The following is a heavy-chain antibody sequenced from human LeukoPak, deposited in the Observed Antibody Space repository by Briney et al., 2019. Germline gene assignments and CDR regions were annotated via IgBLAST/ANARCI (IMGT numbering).Heavy chain of an antibody. Sequence: GGSLRLSCAASGFTFSNAWMSWVRQAPAKGLEWVGRIKSKTDGGTTDYAAPVKGRFTISRDDPKNTLYLQMNSVKTENTAVYYYTTYYYDSSGYPDYWGQGTLVTVSS. CDR3: TTYYYDSSGYPDY. CDR2: IKSKTDGGTT. D-gene: IGHD3-22*01. J-gene: IGHJ4*02. CDR1: GFTFSNAW. V-gene: IGHV3-15*01.